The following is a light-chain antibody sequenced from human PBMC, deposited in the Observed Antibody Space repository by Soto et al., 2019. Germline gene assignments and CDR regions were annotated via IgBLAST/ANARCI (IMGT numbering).Light chain of an antibody. J-gene: IGKJ1*01. CDR1: QGITND. CDR3: QHYVTSLTT. Sequence: DIQMTQSPSSLSASVGDRVTIPCRASQGITNDLGWYQQKPGKAPKRLIYAASSLQSGVPPRFSGSGSGTEFTLTISSLQPEDFAVYYCQHYVTSLTTFGQGTKVDI. CDR2: AAS. V-gene: IGKV1-17*01.